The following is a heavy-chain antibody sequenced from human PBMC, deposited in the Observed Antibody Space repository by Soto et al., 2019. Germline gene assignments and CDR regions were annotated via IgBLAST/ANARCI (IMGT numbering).Heavy chain of an antibody. Sequence: PGGSLRLSCAASGFTFSSYSMNWVCQAPGKGLEWVSSISSSSSYIYYADSVRGRFTISRDNAKNSLYLQMNSLRAEDTAVYYCARVPTPDYYDSSGYYWGQGTLVTVSS. CDR2: ISSSSSYI. CDR1: GFTFSSYS. V-gene: IGHV3-21*01. J-gene: IGHJ4*02. CDR3: ARVPTPDYYDSSGYY. D-gene: IGHD3-22*01.